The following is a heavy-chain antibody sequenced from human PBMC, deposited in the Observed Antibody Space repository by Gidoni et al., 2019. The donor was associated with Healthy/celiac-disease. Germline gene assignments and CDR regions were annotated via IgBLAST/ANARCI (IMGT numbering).Heavy chain of an antibody. CDR2: ISAYNGNT. CDR1: GYTFTSYG. D-gene: IGHD6-13*01. V-gene: IGHV1-18*04. Sequence: QAQLVQSGAEVKKPGASVKVPCKASGYTFTSYGISWVRQAPGQGLEWMGWISAYNGNTNYAQKLQGRVTMTTDTSTSTAYMELRSLRSDDTAVYYCARVPPSIAAAGDYGMDVWGQGTTVTVSS. J-gene: IGHJ6*02. CDR3: ARVPPSIAAAGDYGMDV.